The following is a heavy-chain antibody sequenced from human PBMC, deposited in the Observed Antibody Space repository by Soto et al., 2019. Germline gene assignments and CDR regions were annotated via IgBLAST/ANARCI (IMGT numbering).Heavy chain of an antibody. CDR2: ISGGGGNT. J-gene: IGHJ4*02. CDR1: GFTFSSYA. CDR3: ATTYYDFWSGYRAPEVVDY. V-gene: IGHV3-23*01. Sequence: PGGSLRLSCAASGFTFSSYAMSWVRQTPGKGLEWVSGISGGGGNTYYADSVTGRFTISRDNSRNTLYLQMNSLRAEDTAVYYCATTYYDFWSGYRAPEVVDYWGQGTLVTVSS. D-gene: IGHD3-3*01.